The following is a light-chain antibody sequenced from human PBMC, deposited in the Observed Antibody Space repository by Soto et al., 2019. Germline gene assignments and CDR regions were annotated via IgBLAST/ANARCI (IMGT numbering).Light chain of an antibody. CDR3: QQYGGSPYT. CDR2: GAS. Sequence: EIVLTQSPGTLSLSPGEGATLSCRARLGLGSSYLAWYQQKPGQAPRLLIYGASRRATGIPDRFSGSGSGTDFTLTIGRLEPEDFAVYYCQQYGGSPYTFGQGTKLEIK. V-gene: IGKV3-20*01. CDR1: LGLGSSY. J-gene: IGKJ2*01.